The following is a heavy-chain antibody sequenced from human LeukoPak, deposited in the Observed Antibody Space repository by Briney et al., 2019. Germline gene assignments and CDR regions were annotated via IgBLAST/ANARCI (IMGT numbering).Heavy chain of an antibody. CDR3: ARGLGNDGIFDY. CDR2: MNPNSGNT. V-gene: IGHV1-8*01. D-gene: IGHD1-1*01. CDR1: GYTFSYD. Sequence: VASVKVSCKASGYTFSYDINWVRQATGQGLEWMGWMNPNSGNTGYAQKFQGRVTMTRNTSISTAYMELSSLRSEDTAVYYCARGLGNDGIFDYWGQGTLVSVSS. J-gene: IGHJ4*02.